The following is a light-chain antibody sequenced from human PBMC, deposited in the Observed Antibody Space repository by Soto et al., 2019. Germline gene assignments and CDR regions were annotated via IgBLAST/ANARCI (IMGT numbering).Light chain of an antibody. J-gene: IGKJ1*01. CDR3: QKYNTVPRT. Sequence: DIQMTQSPPTLPASAVDRVTITYRASQDISRWLAWYQQKPGKAPVLLIYAASILQSGVPPRFSGSGSGTDFTLTISSLQPEDVATYYCQKYNTVPRTFGQGTKVDI. CDR1: QDISRW. V-gene: IGKV1-27*01. CDR2: AAS.